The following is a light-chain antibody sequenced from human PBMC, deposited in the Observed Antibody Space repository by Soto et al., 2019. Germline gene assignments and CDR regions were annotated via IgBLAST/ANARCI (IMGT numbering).Light chain of an antibody. V-gene: IGKV3-11*01. CDR1: QSVSHA. CDR3: QQLNSYPIT. Sequence: EVVFTHSPDTLSLSPGARATLSCRASQSVSHALAWYQQKPGQAPRLLIHDASSRATGIPARFSGSGSETDFTLTISSLHPEDFATYYCQQLNSYPITFGHGTRLEIK. CDR2: DAS. J-gene: IGKJ5*01.